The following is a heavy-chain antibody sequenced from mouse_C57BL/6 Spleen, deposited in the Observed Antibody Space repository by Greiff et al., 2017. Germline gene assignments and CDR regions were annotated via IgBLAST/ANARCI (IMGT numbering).Heavy chain of an antibody. CDR2: IYPGDGDT. Sequence: VKLQESGPELVKPGASVKISCKASGYAFSSSWMNWVKQRPGKGLEWIGRIYPGDGDTNYNGKFKGKATLTADKSSSTAYMQLSSLTSEDSAVYFCARSGYYVDYWGQGTTLTVSS. CDR3: ARSGYYVDY. CDR1: GYAFSSSW. J-gene: IGHJ2*01. V-gene: IGHV1-82*01. D-gene: IGHD3-1*01.